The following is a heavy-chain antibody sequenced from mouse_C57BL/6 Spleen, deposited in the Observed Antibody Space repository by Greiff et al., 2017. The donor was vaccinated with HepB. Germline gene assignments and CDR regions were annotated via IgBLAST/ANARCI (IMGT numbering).Heavy chain of an antibody. V-gene: IGHV5-16*01. CDR3: ARDRYYYGSHWYFDV. Sequence: EVKLVESEGGLVQPGSSMKLSCTASGFTFSDYYMAWVRQVPEKGLEWVANINYDGSSTYYLDSLKSRFIISRDNAKNILYLQMSSLKSEDTATYYCARDRYYYGSHWYFDVWGTGTTVTVSS. CDR1: GFTFSDYY. D-gene: IGHD1-1*01. J-gene: IGHJ1*03. CDR2: INYDGSST.